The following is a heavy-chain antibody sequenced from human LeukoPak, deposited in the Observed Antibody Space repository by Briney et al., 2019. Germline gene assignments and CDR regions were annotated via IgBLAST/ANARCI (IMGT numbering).Heavy chain of an antibody. CDR3: ARTGSGYDTDY. D-gene: IGHD5-12*01. Sequence: GGSLRLSCAASGFTFSTYGMHWVRQAPGKGLEWVAVIRYDGSNKYYGDSVKGRFTISRDNSKNTLYLQMNSLRAEDTAVYYCARTGSGYDTDYWGQGTLVTVSS. V-gene: IGHV3-33*01. CDR2: IRYDGSNK. J-gene: IGHJ4*02. CDR1: GFTFSTYG.